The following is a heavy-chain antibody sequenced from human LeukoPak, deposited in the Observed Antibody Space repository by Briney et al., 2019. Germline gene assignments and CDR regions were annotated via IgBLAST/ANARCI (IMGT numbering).Heavy chain of an antibody. D-gene: IGHD5-18*01. Sequence: GGSLRLSCAASGFTVSSNYMSWVRQAPGKGLEWVSVIYRGGSADYADSVKGRFTISRDNAKNSLYLQMNSLRAEDTAVYYCARDGDTPYWGQGTLVTVSS. CDR2: IYRGGSA. CDR1: GFTVSSNY. CDR3: ARDGDTPY. V-gene: IGHV3-53*01. J-gene: IGHJ4*02.